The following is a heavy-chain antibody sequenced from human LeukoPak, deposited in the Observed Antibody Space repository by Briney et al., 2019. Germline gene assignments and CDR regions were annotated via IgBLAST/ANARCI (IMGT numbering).Heavy chain of an antibody. Sequence: SGPALVKPTQTLTLTCTFSGFSLSTSGMCVSWIRQPPGKALEWLARIDWDDDKYYSTSLKTRLTISKDTSKNQVVLTMINMDPVDTATYYCARSQQGIAAAGTVPYYYYYMDVWGKGTTVTVSS. CDR3: ARSQQGIAAAGTVPYYYYYMDV. CDR2: IDWDDDK. D-gene: IGHD6-13*01. J-gene: IGHJ6*03. V-gene: IGHV2-70*11. CDR1: GFSLSTSGMC.